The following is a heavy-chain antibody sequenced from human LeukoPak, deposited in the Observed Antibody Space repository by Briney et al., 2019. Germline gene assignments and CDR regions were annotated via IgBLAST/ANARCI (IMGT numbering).Heavy chain of an antibody. CDR3: ARRGGSGRAFDY. V-gene: IGHV4-39*01. CDR2: IYYTGST. D-gene: IGHD1-26*01. Sequence: PSETLSLTCSVSGASISGGTYYWGWIGQPPGKGLEWIGSIYYTGSTYDNPSLKSRVTISVDTSKNQFSLKLSSVTAADTAVYYCARRGGSGRAFDYWGQGTLVTVSS. J-gene: IGHJ4*02. CDR1: GASISGGTYY.